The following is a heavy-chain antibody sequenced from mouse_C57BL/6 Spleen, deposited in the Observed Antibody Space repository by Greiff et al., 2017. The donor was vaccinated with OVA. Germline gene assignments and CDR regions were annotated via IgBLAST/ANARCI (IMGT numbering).Heavy chain of an antibody. D-gene: IGHD4-1*01. J-gene: IGHJ4*01. CDR2: INPSSGYT. V-gene: IGHV1-7*01. CDR3: ARRGNWDDYAMDY. Sequence: QVQLKQSGAELAKPGASVKLSCKASGYTFTSYWMHWVKPRPGQGLEWIGYINPSSGYTKYNQKFKDKATLTADKSSSTAYMQLSSLTYEDSAVYYCARRGNWDDYAMDYWGQGTSVTVSS. CDR1: GYTFTSYW.